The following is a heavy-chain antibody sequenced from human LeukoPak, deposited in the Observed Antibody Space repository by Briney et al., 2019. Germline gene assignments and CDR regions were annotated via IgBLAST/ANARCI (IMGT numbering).Heavy chain of an antibody. J-gene: IGHJ6*02. CDR3: ARYYYGLGDYGMDV. Sequence: ASVRVSCKAPGYTFTSYGISWVRQAPGQGLEWMGWISAYNGNTNYAQKLQGRVTMTTDTSTSTAYMELRSLRSDDTAVYYCARYYYGLGDYGMDVWGQGTTVTVSS. CDR1: GYTFTSYG. CDR2: ISAYNGNT. V-gene: IGHV1-18*01. D-gene: IGHD3-10*01.